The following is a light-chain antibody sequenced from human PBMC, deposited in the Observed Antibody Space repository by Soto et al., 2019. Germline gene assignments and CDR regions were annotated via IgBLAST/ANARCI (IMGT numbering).Light chain of an antibody. CDR3: QQYNNWPRT. Sequence: IQMPQSPSTLSVSAGERSTLSCRASQTIYSNVAWYQQRPGQAPRLLIYRASARATGIPARFSGSGSGTEFTLTIGSLQSEDSAVYYCQQYNNWPRTFGQGTKVDIK. CDR2: RAS. V-gene: IGKV3-15*01. CDR1: QTIYSN. J-gene: IGKJ1*01.